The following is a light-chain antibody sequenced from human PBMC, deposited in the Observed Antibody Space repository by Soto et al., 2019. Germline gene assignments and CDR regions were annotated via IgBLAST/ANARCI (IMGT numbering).Light chain of an antibody. V-gene: IGKV3-20*01. CDR1: QSVRSNY. J-gene: IGKJ4*01. CDR3: QQYGSSPLT. CDR2: DAS. Sequence: EIVLTQSPDTLSLSPGERATLSCRASQSVRSNYLAWYQQKPGQAPRFLIYDASSRATGSPDRFSGSGSGTDFALTISRLEPEDFAVYYCQQYGSSPLTFGGGTKVEIK.